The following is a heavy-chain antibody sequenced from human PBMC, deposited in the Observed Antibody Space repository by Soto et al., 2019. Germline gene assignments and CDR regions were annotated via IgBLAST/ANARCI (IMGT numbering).Heavy chain of an antibody. Sequence: EVQLVESGGGLVQPGGSLRLSCAASGFTFSSYWMNWVRQAPGKGLEWVANIKQDGSEKYYVDSVKGRFTLSRDNAKNSLYLRKSSLRAEDTAVYYCVRAYCSGGSCSPGAYWGQGTLVTVSS. CDR1: GFTFSSYW. CDR3: VRAYCSGGSCSPGAY. CDR2: IKQDGSEK. V-gene: IGHV3-7*04. D-gene: IGHD2-15*01. J-gene: IGHJ4*02.